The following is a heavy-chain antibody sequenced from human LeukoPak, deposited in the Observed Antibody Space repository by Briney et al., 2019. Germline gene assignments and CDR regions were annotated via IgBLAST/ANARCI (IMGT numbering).Heavy chain of an antibody. D-gene: IGHD6-13*01. CDR2: ISYDGSNK. CDR3: ARGPGYSSSWYLVGFYYGMDV. V-gene: IGHV3-30-3*01. CDR1: GFTFSSYA. Sequence: GGSLRLSCAASGFTFSSYAMHWVRQAPGKGLEWVAVISYDGSNKYYADSVKGRFTISRDNSKNTLYLQVNSLRAEDTAVYYCARGPGYSSSWYLVGFYYGMDVWGQGTTVTVSS. J-gene: IGHJ6*02.